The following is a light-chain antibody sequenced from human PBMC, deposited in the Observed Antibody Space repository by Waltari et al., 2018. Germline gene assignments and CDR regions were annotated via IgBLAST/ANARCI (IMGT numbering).Light chain of an antibody. CDR1: QSISKY. J-gene: IGKJ1*01. CDR3: QHYESLPVT. Sequence: IVFTQSPGTLSLSPGERATLSCRASQSISKYLAWYQQKPGQAPRLLIYHASSRAAGIPDRFSGSGSGTDFSLSISRLEPEDFAVYYCQHYESLPVTFGQGTKVEIK. CDR2: HAS. V-gene: IGKV3-20*01.